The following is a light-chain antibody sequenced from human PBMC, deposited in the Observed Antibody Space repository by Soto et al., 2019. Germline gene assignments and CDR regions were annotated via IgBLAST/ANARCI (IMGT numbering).Light chain of an antibody. CDR2: TTS. V-gene: IGKV2-24*01. J-gene: IGKJ2*01. Sequence: EIVMTQTPLSSPVTLGQPASISCRSSQSLLDSDGETYLSWLQQRPGQPPRLLIYTTSSRFSGVPDRFGGSGAGTDFTLKISRVEVEDVRVYYCMQATQFPHTCGQGTKLEI. CDR3: MQATQFPHT. CDR1: QSLLDSDGETY.